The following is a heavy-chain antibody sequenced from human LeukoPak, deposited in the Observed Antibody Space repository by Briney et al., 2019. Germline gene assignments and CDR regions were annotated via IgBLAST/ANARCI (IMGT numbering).Heavy chain of an antibody. CDR1: GYTFTSYD. J-gene: IGHJ4*02. Sequence: ASVKVSCKASGYTFTSYDINWVRQATGQGLEWMGWMNPNSGNTGYAQKFQGRVTITRNTSISTAYTELSSLRSEDTAVYYCARGGDIYSSSWYGYWGQGTLVTVSS. D-gene: IGHD6-13*01. CDR3: ARGGDIYSSSWYGY. CDR2: MNPNSGNT. V-gene: IGHV1-8*03.